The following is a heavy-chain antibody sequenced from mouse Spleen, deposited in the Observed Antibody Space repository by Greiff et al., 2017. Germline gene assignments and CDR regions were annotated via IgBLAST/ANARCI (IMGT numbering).Heavy chain of an antibody. V-gene: IGHV1-53*01. CDR2: INPSNGGT. CDR3: ARDGNYVGWYFDV. D-gene: IGHD2-1*01. J-gene: IGHJ1*01. Sequence: QVQLKQPGTELVKPGASVKLSCKASGYTFTSYWMHWVKQRPGQGLEWIGNINPSNGGTNYNEKFKSKATLTVDKSSSTAYMQLSSLTSEDSAVYYCARDGNYVGWYFDVWGAGTTVTVSS. CDR1: GYTFTSYW.